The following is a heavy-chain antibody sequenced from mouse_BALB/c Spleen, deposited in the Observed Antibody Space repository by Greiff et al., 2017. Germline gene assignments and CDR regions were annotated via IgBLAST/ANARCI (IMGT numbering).Heavy chain of an antibody. V-gene: IGHV3-8*02. D-gene: IGHD2-1*01. Sequence: EVQGVESGPSLVKPSQTLSLTCSFTGYSITSGYWYWIRKFPGNKLEYMGYISYSGSTYYNPSLKSRISITRDTSKNQYYLQLNSVTTEDTATYYGASRYGNYAWLAYWGQGTLVTVAA. CDR3: ASRYGNYAWLAY. J-gene: IGHJ3*01. CDR2: ISYSGST. CDR1: GYSITSGY.